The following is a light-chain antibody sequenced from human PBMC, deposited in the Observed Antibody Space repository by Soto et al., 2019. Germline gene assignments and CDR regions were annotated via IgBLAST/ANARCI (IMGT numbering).Light chain of an antibody. CDR1: QSVSSSY. Sequence: EIVLTQSPGTLSLSPGERATLSCRASQSVSSSYLAWYQQKPGHAPRVLIYGASSRATGIPDRFSGSGSGTDFTLTISRLEPEDFAVYYCQQYGSSPPNTFGQGTKLEIK. CDR2: GAS. J-gene: IGKJ2*01. V-gene: IGKV3-20*01. CDR3: QQYGSSPPNT.